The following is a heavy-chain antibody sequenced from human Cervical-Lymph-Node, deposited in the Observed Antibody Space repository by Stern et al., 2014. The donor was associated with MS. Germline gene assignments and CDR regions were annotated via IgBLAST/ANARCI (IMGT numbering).Heavy chain of an antibody. J-gene: IGHJ5*02. CDR1: GGTFSTSG. CDR3: ARDLGVGPTVS. V-gene: IGHV1-69*06. D-gene: IGHD1-26*01. CDR2: IIPVLGTT. Sequence: VQLVQSGAEVKKPGASVKVSCKPSGGTFSTSGISWVRQGPGPGLEWMGGIIPVLGTTNYARKFQGRLTITADKSTSTAYMALSSLTSEDTAVYYCARDLGVGPTVSWGQGTVVTVSS.